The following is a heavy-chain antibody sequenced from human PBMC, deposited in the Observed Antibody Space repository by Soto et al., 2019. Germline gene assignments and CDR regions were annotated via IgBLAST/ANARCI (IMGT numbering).Heavy chain of an antibody. CDR1: GFTFSSYA. D-gene: IGHD3-10*01. CDR3: SKDSVRVVRSEMVRGVIKTPLLFDY. Sequence: PGGSLRLSCAASGFTFSSYAISWVRQAQGKGLEWVSAISGSGGSTYYEDSLKGRFTISRDNSKNTLYLQMNSLRAEDTAVYYCSKDSVRVVRSEMVRGVIKTPLLFDYWGQGTLVTVSS. J-gene: IGHJ4*02. CDR2: ISGSGGST. V-gene: IGHV3-23*01.